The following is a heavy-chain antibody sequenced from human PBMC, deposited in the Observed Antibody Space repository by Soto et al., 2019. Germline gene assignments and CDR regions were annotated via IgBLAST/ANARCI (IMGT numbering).Heavy chain of an antibody. CDR1: GYTFVNYA. CDR2: IIPIFGTA. V-gene: IGHV1-69*13. Sequence: GASVKVSCKASGYTFVNYAISWVRQAPGQGLEWMGGIIPIFGTANYAQKFQGRVTITADESTSTAYMELSSLRSEDTAVYYCARGYGDRQLWPQLYYYYYGMDVWGQGTTVTVSS. CDR3: ARGYGDRQLWPQLYYYYYGMDV. J-gene: IGHJ6*02. D-gene: IGHD5-18*01.